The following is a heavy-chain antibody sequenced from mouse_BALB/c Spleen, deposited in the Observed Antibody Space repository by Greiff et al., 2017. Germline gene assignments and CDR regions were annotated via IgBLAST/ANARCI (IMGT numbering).Heavy chain of an antibody. CDR1: GFTFSSFG. Sequence: EVKLMESGGGLVQPGGSRKLSCAASGFTFSSFGMHWVRQAPEKGLEWVAYISSGSSTIYYADTVKGRFTISRDNPKNTLFLQMTSLRSEDTAMYYCARKGYYYGSIYWYFDVGGAGTTVTVSS. CDR3: ARKGYYYGSIYWYFDV. D-gene: IGHD1-1*01. V-gene: IGHV5-17*02. CDR2: ISSGSSTI. J-gene: IGHJ1*01.